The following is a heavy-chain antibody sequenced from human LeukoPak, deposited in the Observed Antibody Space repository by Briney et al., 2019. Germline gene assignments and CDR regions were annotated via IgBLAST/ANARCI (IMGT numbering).Heavy chain of an antibody. CDR1: AFTFSSHA. CDR2: IGGRGGST. V-gene: IGHV3-23*01. Sequence: GGSLTLSCAASAFTFSSHAMSWARQAPGKGLEWVSVIGGRGGSTYYADCVKGRVTLSRDNTKHTLYLQMNSLRAGDTAVYYCAKGPAGCSGGSCYDAFDIWGQGTMVTVSS. CDR3: AKGPAGCSGGSCYDAFDI. J-gene: IGHJ3*02. D-gene: IGHD2-15*01.